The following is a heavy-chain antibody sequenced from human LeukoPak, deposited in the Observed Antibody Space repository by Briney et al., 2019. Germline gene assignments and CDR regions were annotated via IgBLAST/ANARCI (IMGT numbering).Heavy chain of an antibody. J-gene: IGHJ4*02. V-gene: IGHV4-30-4*08. D-gene: IGHD5-12*01. CDR2: IYYSGST. CDR1: GGSISSGDYY. CDR3: AREFRRYSGYDPGDY. Sequence: PSQTLSLTCTVSGGSISSGDYYWSWIRQPPGKGLEWIGYIYYSGSTYYNPSLKSRVTISVDTSKNQFSLKLSSVTAADTAVYYCAREFRRYSGYDPGDYWGQGTLSPSPQ.